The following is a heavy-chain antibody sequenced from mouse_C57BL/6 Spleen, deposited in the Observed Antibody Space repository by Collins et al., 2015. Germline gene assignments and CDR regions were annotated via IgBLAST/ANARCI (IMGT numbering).Heavy chain of an antibody. CDR1: GYVFSNYW. Sequence: QVLLQQSGAELAKPGAPVKISCKASGYVFSNYWMNWVKQRPGKGLEWIGQIFPGDGDTNYNGKFEGKAILTADKSSSTAYMQLSSLTSEDSAVFFCARGPYWGQGTLVTVSA. J-gene: IGHJ3*01. CDR3: ARGPY. V-gene: IGHV1-80*01. CDR2: IFPGDGDT.